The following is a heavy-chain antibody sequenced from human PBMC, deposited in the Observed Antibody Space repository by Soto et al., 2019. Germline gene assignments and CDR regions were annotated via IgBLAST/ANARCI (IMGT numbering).Heavy chain of an antibody. CDR3: AREIVTAGGNNYFDP. V-gene: IGHV4-4*02. D-gene: IGHD2-21*02. CDR2: VYHTGDT. J-gene: IGHJ5*02. Sequence: SETMSLTCGVGGGTVASRHPWSWVRQSPGRGLELIGNVYHTGDTNFNPSLQSRVTFSVDKSNNQFSLRLTSVTAADTAVYFCAREIVTAGGNNYFDPWGPGTLVTVSS. CDR1: GGTVASRHP.